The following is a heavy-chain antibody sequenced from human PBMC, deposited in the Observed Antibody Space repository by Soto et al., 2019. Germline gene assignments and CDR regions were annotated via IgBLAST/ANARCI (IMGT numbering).Heavy chain of an antibody. CDR1: GYAFTSYY. CDR2: INPSGGST. D-gene: IGHD1-26*01. V-gene: IGHV1-46*01. Sequence: ASVKVSCKASGYAFTSYYMHLVRQAPGQGLEWMGIINPSGGSTSYAQKFQGRVTMTRDTSTSTVYMELSSLRSEDTAVYYCARDGSSYSGPDYYYGMDVWGQGTTVTVSS. CDR3: ARDGSSYSGPDYYYGMDV. J-gene: IGHJ6*02.